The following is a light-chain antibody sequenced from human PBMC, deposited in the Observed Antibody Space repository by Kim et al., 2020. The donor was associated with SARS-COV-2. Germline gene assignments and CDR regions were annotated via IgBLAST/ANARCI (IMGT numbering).Light chain of an antibody. CDR3: NSRDSNDNVV. CDR1: SLRSYY. Sequence: SELTQDPAVSVALGQTVRITCQGDSLRSYYATWYQQKPGQAPIVVIYGKNNRPSGIPDRFSGSSSGNTASLTITGTQAGDEADYYCNSRDSNDNVVFGGGTQLTVL. CDR2: GKN. V-gene: IGLV3-19*01. J-gene: IGLJ2*01.